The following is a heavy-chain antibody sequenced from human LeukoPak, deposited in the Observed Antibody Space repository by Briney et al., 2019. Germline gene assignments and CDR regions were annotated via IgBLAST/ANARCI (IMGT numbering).Heavy chain of an antibody. CDR2: IIPIFGTA. D-gene: IGHD3-3*01. V-gene: IGHV1-69*06. CDR3: ARDEGRVAPDI. Sequence: SVTVSCTASGGTFSSYAISWVRQAPGQGLEWMGGIIPIFGTANYAQKFQGRVTITADKSTSTAYMELSSLRSEDTAVYYCARDEGRVAPDIWGRGTMVTVSS. J-gene: IGHJ3*02. CDR1: GGTFSSYA.